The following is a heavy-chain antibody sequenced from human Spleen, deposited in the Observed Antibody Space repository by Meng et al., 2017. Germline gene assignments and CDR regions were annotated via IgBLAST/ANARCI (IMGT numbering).Heavy chain of an antibody. CDR2: IYSGGST. J-gene: IGHJ4*02. CDR3: ARGFYYYDSSGYFY. CDR1: GFYFNNAW. Sequence: GGSLRLSCAASGFYFNNAWMSWVRQAPGKGLEWVSVIYSGGSTYYADSVKGRFTISRDNSKNTVHLQMNSLRAEDTAVYYCARGFYYYDSSGYFYWGQGKQVNGAS. V-gene: IGHV3-66*02. D-gene: IGHD3-22*01.